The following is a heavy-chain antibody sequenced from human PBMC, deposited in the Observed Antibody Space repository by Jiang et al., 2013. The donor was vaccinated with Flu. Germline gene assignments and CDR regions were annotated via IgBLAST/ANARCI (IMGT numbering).Heavy chain of an antibody. CDR1: GGSITRGGYY. CDR3: ARVSRYLPMDV. D-gene: IGHD3-16*02. V-gene: IGHV4-31*03. CDR2: ITYNGKT. Sequence: SGSGLVKPSQTLSLSCTVSGGSITRGGYYWSWVRQHPGRGLEWIGYITYNGKTSDNPSLTSRLTLSIDTSKNQFSLKLNSLTAADTAVYYCARVSRYLPMDVWGQGTTVTVSS. J-gene: IGHJ6*02.